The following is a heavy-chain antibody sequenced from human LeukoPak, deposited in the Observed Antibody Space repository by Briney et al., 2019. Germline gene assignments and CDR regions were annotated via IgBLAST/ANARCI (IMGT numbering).Heavy chain of an antibody. J-gene: IGHJ5*02. CDR3: ARGSPEISIFGVVISYGFDP. D-gene: IGHD3-3*02. V-gene: IGHV1-18*01. CDR2: ISAYNGNT. Sequence: ASVKFSCKASGYTFTSYGISWVRHAPGQGLEWMGWISAYNGNTNYAQKLQGRVTMTTDTSTSTAYMELRSLRSDDKAVSYFARGSPEISIFGVVISYGFDPWGQGTLVTVSS. CDR1: GYTFTSYG.